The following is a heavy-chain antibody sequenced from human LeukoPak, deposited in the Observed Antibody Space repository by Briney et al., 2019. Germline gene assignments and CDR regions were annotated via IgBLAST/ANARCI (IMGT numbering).Heavy chain of an antibody. CDR2: ISGSGGST. J-gene: IGHJ4*02. Sequence: PGGSLRLSCAASGFTFSSYGMSWVRQAPGKGLEWVSAISGSGGSTYYADSVKGRFTISRDNSKNTLYLQMNSLRAEDTAVYYCAKDLSRITMVRGEKGFDYWGQGTLVTVSS. D-gene: IGHD3-10*01. CDR3: AKDLSRITMVRGEKGFDY. CDR1: GFTFSSYG. V-gene: IGHV3-23*01.